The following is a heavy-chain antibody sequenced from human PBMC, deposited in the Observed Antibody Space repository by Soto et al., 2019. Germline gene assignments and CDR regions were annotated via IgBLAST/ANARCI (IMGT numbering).Heavy chain of an antibody. J-gene: IGHJ4*02. V-gene: IGHV4-59*01. D-gene: IGHD3-22*01. CDR1: GGSISSYY. CDR2: IYYSGST. CDR3: ARWSSGHWGVGYSNFDY. Sequence: SETLSLTCTVSGGSISSYYWSWIRQHPGKGLEWIGYIYYSGSTNYNPSLKSRVTISVDTSKNQFSLKLSSVTAADTAVYYCARWSSGHWGVGYSNFDYWGQGTLVTVSS.